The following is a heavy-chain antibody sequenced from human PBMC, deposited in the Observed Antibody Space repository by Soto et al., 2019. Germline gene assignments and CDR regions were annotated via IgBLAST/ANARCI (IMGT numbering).Heavy chain of an antibody. J-gene: IGHJ5*02. D-gene: IGHD6-19*01. CDR3: ARDHSSGWGNWFDP. CDR2: INVVNGYA. Sequence: QVQLVQSGAEVKKPGASVKVSCKTSGYTFTTSAMHWVRQAPGQGLEWMGRINVVNGYAKYSQKFQGRLTITSDTAASTAYMELSSLTSEDTAVYYCARDHSSGWGNWFDPWGQGTLVTVSS. CDR1: GYTFTTSA. V-gene: IGHV1-3*01.